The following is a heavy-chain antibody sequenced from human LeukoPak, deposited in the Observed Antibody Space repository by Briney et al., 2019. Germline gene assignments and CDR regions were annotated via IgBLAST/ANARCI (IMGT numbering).Heavy chain of an antibody. CDR2: ITVSTSYI. Sequence: KPGGSLRLSCAASGFTFSDDYMSWIRQAPGKGLEWVSSITVSTSYIYYADSVRGRFTISRDNAKNSLYLQMNSLRAEDTAVYYCARLAYCGGDCYWFDLWGRGTLVTISS. CDR1: GFTFSDDY. J-gene: IGHJ2*01. V-gene: IGHV3-11*06. CDR3: ARLAYCGGDCYWFDL. D-gene: IGHD2-21*02.